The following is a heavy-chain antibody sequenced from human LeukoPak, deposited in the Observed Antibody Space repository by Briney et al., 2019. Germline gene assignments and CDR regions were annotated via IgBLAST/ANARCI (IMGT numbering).Heavy chain of an antibody. J-gene: IGHJ4*02. V-gene: IGHV3-23*01. CDR3: AKSPWMSSSAWYDY. CDR2: ISGSGGST. CDR1: GFTFSSYA. D-gene: IGHD6-19*01. Sequence: GGSLRLSCAASGFTFSSYAMTWVRQAPGKGLEWVSAISGSGGSTYYADSVKGRFTISRDNSKNTLYLQMNSLRAEDTAVYYCAKSPWMSSSAWYDYWGQGTLVTVSS.